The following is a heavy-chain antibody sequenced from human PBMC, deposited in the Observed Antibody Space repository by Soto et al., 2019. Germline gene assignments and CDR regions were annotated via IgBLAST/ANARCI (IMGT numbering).Heavy chain of an antibody. CDR1: GFTFNNYA. CDR2: ISATGDNT. J-gene: IGHJ5*02. V-gene: IGHV3-23*01. Sequence: GSPSLSCAASGFTFNNYAVSWVRQAPGKGLEWVSAISATGDNTYYADFVEGRFTISRDNSKNQFSLKMNSVTAADTAVYYCARDVIAPPNYFDPWGQGTLVTVSS. CDR3: ARDVIAPPNYFDP. D-gene: IGHD4-4*01.